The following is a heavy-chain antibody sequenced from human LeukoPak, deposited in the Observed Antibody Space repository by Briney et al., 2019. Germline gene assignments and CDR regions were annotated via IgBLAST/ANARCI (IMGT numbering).Heavy chain of an antibody. CDR3: ARTGYSYGLYYFQH. CDR1: GFTVSSNY. Sequence: GGSLRLSCLVSGFTVSSNYMSWVRQVPGKGLEWVSVIHSGGTTYYADSVKGRYTISRDNSKNMLYLQMNSLRAEDTAVYYCARTGYSYGLYYFQHWGQGTLVTVSS. V-gene: IGHV3-53*01. J-gene: IGHJ1*01. CDR2: IHSGGTT. D-gene: IGHD5-18*01.